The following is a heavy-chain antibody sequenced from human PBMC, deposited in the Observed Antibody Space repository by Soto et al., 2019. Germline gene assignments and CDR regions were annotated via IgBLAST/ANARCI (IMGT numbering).Heavy chain of an antibody. J-gene: IGHJ4*02. CDR3: AKGFELMVRGDPRYYFDY. CDR1: GFTFSSYG. D-gene: IGHD3-10*01. CDR2: ISYDGSNK. Sequence: GGSLRLSCAASGFTFSSYGMHWVRQAPGKGLEWVAVISYDGSNKYYADSVKGRFTISRDNSKNTLYLQMNSLRAEDTAVYYCAKGFELMVRGDPRYYFDYWGQGTLVTVSS. V-gene: IGHV3-30*18.